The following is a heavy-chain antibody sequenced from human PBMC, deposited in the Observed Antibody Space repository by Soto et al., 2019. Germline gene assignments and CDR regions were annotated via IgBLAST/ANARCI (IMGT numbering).Heavy chain of an antibody. D-gene: IGHD2-15*01. J-gene: IGHJ6*02. CDR2: IYPGDSDT. Sequence: ESLKISVKVCGYSFTSGWIDGVRQMPGKGLEFMGIIYPGDSDTRYSPSFQGKVTISADKSISTAYLQWSSLKASDTAMYYCESSTPDYYYYYGMDFWGQGTTVTVSS. V-gene: IGHV5-51*01. CDR3: ESSTPDYYYYYGMDF. CDR1: GYSFTSGW.